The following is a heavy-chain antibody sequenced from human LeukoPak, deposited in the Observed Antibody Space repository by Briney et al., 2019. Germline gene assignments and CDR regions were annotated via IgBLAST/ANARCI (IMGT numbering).Heavy chain of an antibody. Sequence: GGSLRLSCAASGFTFSGSAKHWVRQASGKGLEWVGRIRSKANSYATAYAASVKGRFTISRDDSKNTAYLQMNSLKTEDTAVYYCTTTVTMVNWGQGTLVTVSS. J-gene: IGHJ4*02. CDR2: IRSKANSYAT. CDR1: GFTFSGSA. CDR3: TTTVTMVN. V-gene: IGHV3-73*01. D-gene: IGHD4-17*01.